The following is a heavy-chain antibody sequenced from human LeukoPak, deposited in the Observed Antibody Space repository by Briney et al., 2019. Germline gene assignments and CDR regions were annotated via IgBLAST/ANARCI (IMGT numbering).Heavy chain of an antibody. CDR3: ARDLRGRTVTDWYFDL. D-gene: IGHD4-11*01. V-gene: IGHV4-4*07. Sequence: PSETLSLTCTVSGGSISSYYWSWIRQPAGKGLEWIGRIYTSGSTNYNPSLKSRVTMSVDTSKNQFSLKLSSVTAADTAVYYCARDLRGRTVTDWYFDLWGRGTLVTVSS. CDR2: IYTSGST. J-gene: IGHJ2*01. CDR1: GGSISSYY.